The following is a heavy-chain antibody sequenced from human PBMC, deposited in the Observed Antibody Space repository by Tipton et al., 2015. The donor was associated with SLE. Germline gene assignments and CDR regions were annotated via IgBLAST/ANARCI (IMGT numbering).Heavy chain of an antibody. V-gene: IGHV4-4*07. D-gene: IGHD4-11*01. J-gene: IGHJ2*01. Sequence: TLSLTCTVSGGSISSYYWSWIRQPAGGGLEWIGRIYTNENTNYNPSLQNRVTMSVDTSKNHFSLKLISVTAADTAVYYCAREFLNPVTTAQYYFDLLGRGTLVTVSS. CDR2: IYTNENT. CDR1: GGSISSYY. CDR3: AREFLNPVTTAQYYFDL.